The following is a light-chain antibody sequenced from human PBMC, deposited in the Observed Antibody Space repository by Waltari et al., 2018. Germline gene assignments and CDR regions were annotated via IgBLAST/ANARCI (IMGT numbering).Light chain of an antibody. J-gene: IGKJ4*01. CDR3: QQDNNWLPLT. Sequence: EIVLTQSPVILSVSPGERTTLSCRASQSITSNLAWYQQKPGQSPRLLIYGASIRAAGIPARFSGSGSGTEVTLTISSLQSEDFAVYYCQQDNNWLPLTFGGGTKVEIK. V-gene: IGKV3-15*01. CDR2: GAS. CDR1: QSITSN.